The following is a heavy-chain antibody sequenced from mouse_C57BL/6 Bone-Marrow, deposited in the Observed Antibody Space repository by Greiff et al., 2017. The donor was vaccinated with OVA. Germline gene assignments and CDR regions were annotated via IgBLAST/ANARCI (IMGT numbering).Heavy chain of an antibody. J-gene: IGHJ3*01. Sequence: VQLQQSGPELVKPGASVKISCKASGYSFTDYNMNWVKQSTGHSLEWIGVINPNYGTTSYNQKFKGKATLTADQSSSTAYMQLNSLTSEDSAVYYSAMYDGYRVPFAYWGQGTLVTVSA. D-gene: IGHD2-3*01. V-gene: IGHV1-39*01. CDR3: AMYDGYRVPFAY. CDR2: INPNYGTT. CDR1: GYSFTDYN.